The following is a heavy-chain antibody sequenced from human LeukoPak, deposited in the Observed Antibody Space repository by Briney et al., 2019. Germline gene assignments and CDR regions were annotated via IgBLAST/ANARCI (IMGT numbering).Heavy chain of an antibody. CDR2: INHSGST. V-gene: IGHV4-34*01. CDR3: AREPGKAAAGTGDY. D-gene: IGHD6-13*01. J-gene: IGHJ4*02. CDR1: GGSFSGYY. Sequence: PSETLSLTCAVYGGSFSGYYWSWIRQPPGKGLEWIGEINHSGSTNYNPSLKSRVTISVDTSKNQFSLKLSSVTAADTAVYYCAREPGKAAAGTGDYWGQGTLVTVSS.